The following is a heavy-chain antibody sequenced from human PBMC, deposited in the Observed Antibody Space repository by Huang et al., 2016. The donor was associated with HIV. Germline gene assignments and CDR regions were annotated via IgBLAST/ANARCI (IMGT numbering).Heavy chain of an antibody. CDR2: IYPGDSEP. Sequence: EVQLVQSGAVVKKPGESLKISCKGSGYTFNGYWIGWVRQMPGKGLEGMGIIYPGDSEPTDSPSFQGQVTISADKSISTAYLQWSGLKASDTAMYYCARQGVGDFVVEPTGLGAFDIWGQGTMVTVSS. J-gene: IGHJ3*02. CDR3: ARQGVGDFVVEPTGLGAFDI. D-gene: IGHD2-2*01. CDR1: GYTFNGYW. V-gene: IGHV5-51*01.